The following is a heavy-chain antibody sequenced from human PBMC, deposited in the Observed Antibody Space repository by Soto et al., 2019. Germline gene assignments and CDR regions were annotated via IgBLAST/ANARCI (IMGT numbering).Heavy chain of an antibody. J-gene: IGHJ5*02. CDR1: GGSISSGGYS. D-gene: IGHD6-13*01. CDR3: ARTSIAAAGTLWFDP. V-gene: IGHV4-30-2*01. CDR2: IYHSGST. Sequence: SETLSLTCAVSGGSISSGGYSWSWIRQPPGKGLEWIGYIYHSGSTYYNPSLKSRVTISVDRSKNQFSLKLSSVTAADTAVYYCARTSIAAAGTLWFDPWGQGTLVTVSS.